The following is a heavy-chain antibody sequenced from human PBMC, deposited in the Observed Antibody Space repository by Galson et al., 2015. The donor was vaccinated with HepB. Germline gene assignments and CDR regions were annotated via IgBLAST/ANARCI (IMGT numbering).Heavy chain of an antibody. CDR1: AFAFSFYA. J-gene: IGHJ4*02. CDR2: ISHDGSSK. Sequence: SLRLSCAPSAFAFSFYAMHWVRQAPGKGLEWLAVISHDGSSKYYADSVKGRFTISRDNSKNTLYLQMNGLRADDTAVYYSARGRWGQRLVPPANWGQGTLVTVSS. D-gene: IGHD6-13*01. CDR3: ARGRWGQRLVPPAN. V-gene: IGHV3-30-3*01.